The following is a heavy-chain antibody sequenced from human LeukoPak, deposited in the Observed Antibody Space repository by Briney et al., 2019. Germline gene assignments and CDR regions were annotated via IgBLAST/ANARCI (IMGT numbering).Heavy chain of an antibody. CDR2: ISSDGGST. V-gene: IGHV3-64*01. Sequence: PGGSLRLSCAASGFTFSMYAMHWVRQAPGKGLEYVSAISSDGGSTYYANSVKGGFTISRDNSKNMLYLQMSSLRGEDTAVYYCVKGRLEHSAYLGHCDYWGRGTLVTVSS. J-gene: IGHJ4*02. CDR3: VKGRLEHSAYLGHCDY. CDR1: GFTFSMYA. D-gene: IGHD5-12*01.